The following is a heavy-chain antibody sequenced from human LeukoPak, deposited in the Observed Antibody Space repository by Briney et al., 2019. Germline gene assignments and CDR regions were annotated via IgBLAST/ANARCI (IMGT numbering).Heavy chain of an antibody. CDR2: IHPGTGGT. CDR1: GYTFTGFY. D-gene: IGHD6-19*01. V-gene: IGHV1-2*02. CDR3: AREGGAVPWFDP. Sequence: ASVEVSCKASGYTFTGFYFHWMRQAPGQGLEWVGCIHPGTGGTNYAQKFQDRVTMTRDTSISTAYMELSRLSSDDTAVYYCAREGGAVPWFDPWGQGTLVTVSS. J-gene: IGHJ5*02.